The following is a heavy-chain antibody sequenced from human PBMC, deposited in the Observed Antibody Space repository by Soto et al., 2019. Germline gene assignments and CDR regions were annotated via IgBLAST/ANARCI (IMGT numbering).Heavy chain of an antibody. Sequence: PPQTLSVTRTVSAGFISSGSCHWCLIRQPPGKGLEWIASIKYSGTTFYNPSLKSRVTLSVDTSKNQFALKLSSVTAAETAVYYCAIHGITGSYYDALAICGQGT. CDR3: AIHGITGSYYDALAI. J-gene: IGHJ3*02. CDR2: IKYSGTT. CDR1: AGFISSGSCH. V-gene: IGHV4-39*01. D-gene: IGHD1-26*01.